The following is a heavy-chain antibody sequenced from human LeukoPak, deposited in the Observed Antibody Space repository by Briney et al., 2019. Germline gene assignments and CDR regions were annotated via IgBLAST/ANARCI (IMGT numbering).Heavy chain of an antibody. D-gene: IGHD2-2*01. CDR3: AKSLKTNSYAPGDY. Sequence: GGSLRLSCAASGFTFNTYTMNWVRQAPGKGLEWVSYISGSSGIIDYADSVKGRFTISRDNSKNTLYLQMNSLGAEDTAVYYCAKSLKTNSYAPGDYWGQGTLVTVSS. J-gene: IGHJ4*02. CDR2: ISGSSGII. CDR1: GFTFNTYT. V-gene: IGHV3-23*01.